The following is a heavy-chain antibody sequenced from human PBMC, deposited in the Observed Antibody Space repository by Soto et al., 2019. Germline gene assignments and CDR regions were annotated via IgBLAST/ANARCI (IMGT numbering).Heavy chain of an antibody. CDR2: IKQDGSEK. CDR3: ARLTTVTTHDYYYYGMDV. V-gene: IGHV3-7*01. J-gene: IGHJ6*02. CDR1: GFTFSSYW. D-gene: IGHD4-4*01. Sequence: GGSLRLSCAASGFTFSSYWMSWVRQAPGKGLEWVANIKQDGSEKYYVDSVKGRFTISRDNAKNSLYLQMNSLRAEDTAVYYCARLTTVTTHDYYYYGMDVWGQGTTVTVSS.